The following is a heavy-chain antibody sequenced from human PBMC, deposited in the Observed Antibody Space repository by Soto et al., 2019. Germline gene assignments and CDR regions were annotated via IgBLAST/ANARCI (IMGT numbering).Heavy chain of an antibody. V-gene: IGHV4-39*07. CDR1: GGSISSSSYY. D-gene: IGHD2-2*01. J-gene: IGHJ6*02. CDR3: ARDSSYCSSTSCYPLYYYGMDV. Sequence: SETLSLTCTVSGGSISSSSYYWGWIRQPPGKGLEWIGSIYYSGSTYYNPSLKSRVTISVDTSKNQFSLKLSSVTAADTAVYYCARDSSYCSSTSCYPLYYYGMDVWGQGTTVTVSS. CDR2: IYYSGST.